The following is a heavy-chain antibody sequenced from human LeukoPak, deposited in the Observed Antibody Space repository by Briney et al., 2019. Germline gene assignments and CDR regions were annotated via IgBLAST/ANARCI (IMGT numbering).Heavy chain of an antibody. J-gene: IGHJ4*02. D-gene: IGHD1-26*01. Sequence: GASVKVSCKASGYTFTSYGISWVRQAPGQGLEWMGILNPSGGNTNYAQRFEGRVTMTRDTSKSTVYMELSSLRSEDTAVYYCARSRRGSYRARGGIYYWGQGTLVTVSS. CDR3: ARSRRGSYRARGGIYY. CDR2: LNPSGGNT. V-gene: IGHV1-46*01. CDR1: GYTFTSYG.